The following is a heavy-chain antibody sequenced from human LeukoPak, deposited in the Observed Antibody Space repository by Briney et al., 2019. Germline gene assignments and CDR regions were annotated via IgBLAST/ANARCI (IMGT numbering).Heavy chain of an antibody. D-gene: IGHD1-26*01. CDR3: ARDGTPFDT. CDR1: GFTFSSSW. Sequence: GGSLRLSCAASGFTFSSSWRSWVRQAPGKGLEWVANINQGGSEKYYVDSVKGRFTISRDNAKRSLYLQMNSLRAEDTAVYYCARDGTPFDTWGQGTMVTVSS. V-gene: IGHV3-7*01. J-gene: IGHJ3*02. CDR2: INQGGSEK.